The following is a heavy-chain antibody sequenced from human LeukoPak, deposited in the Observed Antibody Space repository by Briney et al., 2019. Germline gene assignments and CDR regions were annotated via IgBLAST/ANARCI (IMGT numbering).Heavy chain of an antibody. CDR1: GFTFSSYA. Sequence: GGSLRLSCAASGFTFSSYAMSWVRQAPGKGLEWVSAISGSGGSTYYADPVKGRFTISRDNSKNTLYLQMNSLRAEDTAVYYCATKGIYYYDSSGYQIDWGQGTLVTVSS. J-gene: IGHJ4*02. CDR2: ISGSGGST. D-gene: IGHD3-22*01. V-gene: IGHV3-23*01. CDR3: ATKGIYYYDSSGYQID.